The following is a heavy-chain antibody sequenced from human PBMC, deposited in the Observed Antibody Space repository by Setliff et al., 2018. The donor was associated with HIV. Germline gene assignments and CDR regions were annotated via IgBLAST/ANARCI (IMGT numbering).Heavy chain of an antibody. CDR3: ARGGAFCGRDSCYYLDY. J-gene: IGHJ4*02. Sequence: LSLTCTVSGDSIDRSNFSWTWIRQHPGKGLEWIGYIYYSGSATYNPSLKSQASISVDTSRNEFSLKLSSVTAADTAVYFCARGGAFCGRDSCYYLDYWGQGNPVTGS. CDR2: IYYSGSA. V-gene: IGHV4-31*01. CDR1: GDSIDRSNFS. D-gene: IGHD2-21*02.